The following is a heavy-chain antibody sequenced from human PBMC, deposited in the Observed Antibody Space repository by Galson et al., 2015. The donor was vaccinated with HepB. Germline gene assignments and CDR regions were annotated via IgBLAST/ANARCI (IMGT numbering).Heavy chain of an antibody. V-gene: IGHV3-9*01. CDR3: AKDIPQRQWRAVALGLEY. CDR2: ISWNSGSI. CDR1: GFTFDDYA. D-gene: IGHD6-19*01. J-gene: IGHJ4*02. Sequence: SLRLSCAASGFTFDDYAMHWVRQAPGKGPEWVSGISWNSGSIGYADSVKGRFTISRDNAKNSLYLQMNSLRAEDTALYYCAKDIPQRQWRAVALGLEYWGQGTLVTVSS.